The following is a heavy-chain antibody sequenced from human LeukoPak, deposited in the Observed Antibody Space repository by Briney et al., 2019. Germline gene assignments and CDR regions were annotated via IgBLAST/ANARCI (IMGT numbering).Heavy chain of an antibody. CDR2: IYYSGNT. D-gene: IGHD3-3*01. CDR1: GGSISSYY. V-gene: IGHV4-59*01. CDR3: ARGRHGGAFDI. J-gene: IGHJ3*02. Sequence: SETLSLTCTVSGGSISSYYWSWIRQPPGKGLEWIGYIYYSGNTNYNPSLKSRVTISVDTSKNQFSLKLSSVTAADTAVYYCARGRHGGAFDIWGQGTMVTVSS.